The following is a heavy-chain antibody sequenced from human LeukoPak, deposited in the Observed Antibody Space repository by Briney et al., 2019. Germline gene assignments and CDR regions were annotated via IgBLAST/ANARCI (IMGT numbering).Heavy chain of an antibody. D-gene: IGHD3-10*01. V-gene: IGHV3-7*01. J-gene: IGHJ6*02. CDR1: GFTFSSYW. Sequence: GGSLRLSCAASGFTFSSYWMSWVRQAPGKGLEWVANIKQDGSEKYYVDSVKGRFTISRDSAKNSLYLQMNSLRAEDTAVYYCARDRVYYYYGMDVWGQGTTVTVSS. CDR2: IKQDGSEK. CDR3: ARDRVYYYYGMDV.